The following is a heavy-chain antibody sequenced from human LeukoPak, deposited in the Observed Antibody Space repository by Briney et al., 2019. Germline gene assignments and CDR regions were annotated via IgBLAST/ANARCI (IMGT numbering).Heavy chain of an antibody. CDR2: IYYRGST. J-gene: IGHJ4*02. CDR3: ASNLWFGESKVDY. Sequence: SETLSLTCTVSGGSISSSSYYWGWIRQPPGKGLEWIGSIYYRGSTYYNPSLKSRVTISVDTSKNQFSLKLSSVTAADTAVYYCASNLWFGESKVDYWGQGTLVTVSS. CDR1: GGSISSSSYY. V-gene: IGHV4-39*07. D-gene: IGHD3-10*01.